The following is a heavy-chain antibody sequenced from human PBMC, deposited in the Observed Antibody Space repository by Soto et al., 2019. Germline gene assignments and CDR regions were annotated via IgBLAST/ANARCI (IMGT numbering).Heavy chain of an antibody. V-gene: IGHV3-21*01. D-gene: IGHD2-2*02. Sequence: GGSMRLSCVGSGFTFSTYRINWVRQDPGRGLEWVSSISSRSDIYYADSVKGRFTISRDNAKNSVSLQMNSLRAEDTAVYYCAREYTAWPLAYGLDVWGQGTTVTVSS. J-gene: IGHJ6*02. CDR2: ISSRSDI. CDR3: AREYTAWPLAYGLDV. CDR1: GFTFSTYR.